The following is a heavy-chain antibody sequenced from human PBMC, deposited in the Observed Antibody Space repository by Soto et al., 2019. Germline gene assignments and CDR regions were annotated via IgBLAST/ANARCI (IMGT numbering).Heavy chain of an antibody. J-gene: IGHJ6*02. CDR1: GGSISSGGYS. D-gene: IGHD3-16*01. Sequence: SETLSLTCAVSGGSISSGGYSWSWIRQPPGKGLEWIGYIYHSGSTYYNPSLKSRVTISVDRSKNQFSLKLSSVTAADTAVYYCARVLTSGHYYYYYGMDVWGQGTTVTVSS. CDR2: IYHSGST. V-gene: IGHV4-30-2*01. CDR3: ARVLTSGHYYYYYGMDV.